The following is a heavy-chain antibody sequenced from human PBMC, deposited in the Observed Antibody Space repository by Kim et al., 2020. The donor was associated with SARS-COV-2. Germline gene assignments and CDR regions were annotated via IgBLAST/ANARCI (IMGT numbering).Heavy chain of an antibody. J-gene: IGHJ6*02. CDR1: GFTFSSYS. D-gene: IGHD3-3*01. CDR3: ARDLRDDFWSGYYNYYYYYGMDV. CDR2: ISSSSSYI. Sequence: GGSLRLSCAASGFTFSSYSMNWVRQAPGKGLEWVSSISSSSSYIYYADSVKGRFTISRDNAKNSLYLQMNSLRAEDTAVYYCARDLRDDFWSGYYNYYYYYGMDVWGQGTTVTVSS. V-gene: IGHV3-21*01.